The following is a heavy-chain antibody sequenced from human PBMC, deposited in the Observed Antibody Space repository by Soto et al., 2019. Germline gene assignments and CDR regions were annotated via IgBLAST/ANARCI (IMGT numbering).Heavy chain of an antibody. D-gene: IGHD6-13*01. CDR2: ISGSGDST. CDR3: AKYHDWAAAGPNNFYGMDV. J-gene: IGHJ6*02. Sequence: EVQLLESGGGLVQPGGSLRLSCAASGFTFSSYAMSWVRQAPGKGLEWVSFISGSGDSTYYADSVRGRFTISRDNSKNTLYLQMNSLSAEVTAVYYCAKYHDWAAAGPNNFYGMDVWGQGTTVTVSS. CDR1: GFTFSSYA. V-gene: IGHV3-23*01.